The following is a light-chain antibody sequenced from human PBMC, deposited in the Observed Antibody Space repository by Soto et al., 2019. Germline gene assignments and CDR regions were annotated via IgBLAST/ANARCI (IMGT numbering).Light chain of an antibody. Sequence: QSALTQPASVSGSPGQSITISCSGTSSDVGGYNYVSWYQQHPGKAPKLMIYDVSDRPSGVSSRFSGSKSGNTASLTISGLQAEDEADYYCTSYTRSTSYVFGTGTKVTVL. CDR1: SSDVGGYNY. V-gene: IGLV2-14*03. CDR2: DVS. J-gene: IGLJ1*01. CDR3: TSYTRSTSYV.